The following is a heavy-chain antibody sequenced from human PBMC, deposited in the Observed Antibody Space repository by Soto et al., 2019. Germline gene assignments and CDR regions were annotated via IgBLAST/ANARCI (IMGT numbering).Heavy chain of an antibody. CDR3: AKDSGSYYYYGMDV. Sequence: GGSLRLSCAASGFTFDDYAMHWVRQAPGKGLEWVSGITWNSGSIGYADSVKGRFTISRDNAKNSLYLQMNSLRAEDTALYYCAKDSGSYYYYGMDVWGQGTTVTVSS. D-gene: IGHD1-26*01. CDR2: ITWNSGSI. V-gene: IGHV3-9*01. J-gene: IGHJ6*02. CDR1: GFTFDDYA.